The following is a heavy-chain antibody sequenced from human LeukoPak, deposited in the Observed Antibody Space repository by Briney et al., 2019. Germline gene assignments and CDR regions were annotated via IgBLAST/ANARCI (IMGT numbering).Heavy chain of an antibody. J-gene: IGHJ4*02. Sequence: SGPTLVNPTQTLTLTCTFSGFSLSTSGVGVGWIRQPPGKALEWLALIYWNDDKRYSPSLKSRLTITKDTSKNQVVLTMTNMDPVDTATYYCAHRRGPLGYCSSTSCSLFDYWGQGTLVTVSS. CDR2: IYWNDDK. CDR3: AHRRGPLGYCSSTSCSLFDY. D-gene: IGHD2-2*01. CDR1: GFSLSTSGVG. V-gene: IGHV2-5*01.